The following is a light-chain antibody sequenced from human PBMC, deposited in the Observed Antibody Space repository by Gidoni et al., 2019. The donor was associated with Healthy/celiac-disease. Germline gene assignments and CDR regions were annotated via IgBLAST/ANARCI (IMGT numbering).Light chain of an antibody. V-gene: IGKV1-39*01. CDR3: QQSYSTWT. Sequence: DIQMTQSPSSLSASGGDRVTITCGASQSISSYLNWYQQKPGKAPKLLIYAASSLQSGVPSSFSGSGPGTDFTLTISSLQPEDFATYYCQQSYSTWTFGQGPKVEIK. CDR1: QSISSY. J-gene: IGKJ1*01. CDR2: AAS.